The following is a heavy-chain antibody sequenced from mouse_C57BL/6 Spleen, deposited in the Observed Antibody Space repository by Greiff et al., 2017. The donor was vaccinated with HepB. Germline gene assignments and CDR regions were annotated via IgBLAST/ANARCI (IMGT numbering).Heavy chain of an antibody. D-gene: IGHD5-1*01. CDR1: GFTFSDYY. J-gene: IGHJ1*03. CDR3: ASGSTYWYFDV. CDR2: ISNGGGST. Sequence: EVKLMESGGGLVQPGGSLKLSCAASGFTFSDYYMYWVRQTPEKRLEWVAYISNGGGSTYYPDTVQGRFTISRDNAKNTLYLQMSRLKSEDTAMYYCASGSTYWYFDVWGTGTTVTVSS. V-gene: IGHV5-12*01.